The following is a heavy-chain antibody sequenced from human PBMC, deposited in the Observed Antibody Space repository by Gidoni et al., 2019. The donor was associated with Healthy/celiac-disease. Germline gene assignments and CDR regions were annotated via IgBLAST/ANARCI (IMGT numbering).Heavy chain of an antibody. Sequence: EVQLVESGGGLVQPGGSLRLSCAASGFTFSSYWMHWVLQAPGKGLVWVSRINSDGSSTSYADSVKGRFTISRDNAKNTLYLQMNSLRAEDTAVYYCARGVPWWAAPNDYWGQGTLVTVSS. CDR2: INSDGSST. D-gene: IGHD2-15*01. J-gene: IGHJ4*02. CDR3: ARGVPWWAAPNDY. CDR1: GFTFSSYW. V-gene: IGHV3-74*01.